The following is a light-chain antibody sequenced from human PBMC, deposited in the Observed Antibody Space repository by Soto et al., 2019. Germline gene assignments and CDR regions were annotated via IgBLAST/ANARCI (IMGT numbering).Light chain of an antibody. J-gene: IGKJ1*01. CDR3: QQYGSSPQT. CDR1: QSVSSSY. CDR2: GAS. Sequence: DIWLTKSPGTLSLSPGERATLSCRASQSVSSSYLAWYQQKPGQAPRLLIYGASSRATGIPDRFSGSGSGTDFTLTISRLEPEDFAVYYCQQYGSSPQTFGQGTKVDIK. V-gene: IGKV3-20*01.